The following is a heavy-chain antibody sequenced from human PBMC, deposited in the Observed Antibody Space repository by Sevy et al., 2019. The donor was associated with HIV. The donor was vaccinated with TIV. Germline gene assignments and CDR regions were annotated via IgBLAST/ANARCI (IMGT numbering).Heavy chain of an antibody. Sequence: GGFLRLSCAASGFTFSTYCMNWVRQAPGKGLEWVSSISSTSSYIDYAYSVKGRFTISRDNAKNSLYLQMNNLRAEDTALYYCARDYNSGWRKFNLFDPWGQGTLVTVSS. D-gene: IGHD6-19*01. J-gene: IGHJ5*02. V-gene: IGHV3-21*01. CDR3: ARDYNSGWRKFNLFDP. CDR1: GFTFSTYC. CDR2: ISSTSSYI.